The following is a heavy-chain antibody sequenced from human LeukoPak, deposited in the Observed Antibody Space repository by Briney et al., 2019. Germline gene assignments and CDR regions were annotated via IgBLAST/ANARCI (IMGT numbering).Heavy chain of an antibody. CDR1: GGSISSYY. V-gene: IGHV4-59*12. CDR3: ARGVTTIFGVVPATLTCYMDV. D-gene: IGHD3-3*01. J-gene: IGHJ6*03. Sequence: SSETLSLTCTVSGGSISSYYWSWIRQPPGKGLEWIGYIYYTGSTNYNPSLKSRVTISVDTSKNQFSLKLSSVTAADTAVYYCARGVTTIFGVVPATLTCYMDVWGKGTTVTVSS. CDR2: IYYTGST.